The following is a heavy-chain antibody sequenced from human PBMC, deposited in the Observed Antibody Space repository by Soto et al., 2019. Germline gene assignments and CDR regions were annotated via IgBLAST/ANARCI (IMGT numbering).Heavy chain of an antibody. V-gene: IGHV4-61*08. CDR3: ARWHYYGSGRREFDY. CDR2: IYYNGIT. Sequence: QVQLRESGPGLVKPSETLSLTCSVSGVSVSSADYYWLWIRQPPGKGLEFIGYIYYNGITIYSPSLKSRLTLSIDTSKNQFSLQLTSVTAADTAVYYCARWHYYGSGRREFDYWGQGTLVTVSS. CDR1: GVSVSSADYY. J-gene: IGHJ4*02. D-gene: IGHD3-10*01.